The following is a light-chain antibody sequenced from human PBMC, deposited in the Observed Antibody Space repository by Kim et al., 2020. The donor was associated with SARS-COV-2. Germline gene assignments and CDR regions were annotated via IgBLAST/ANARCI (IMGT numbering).Light chain of an antibody. J-gene: IGLJ2*01. V-gene: IGLV1-40*01. CDR1: SSNIGAGYD. CDR2: GNS. CDR3: QSYDSSLSGVV. Sequence: RVPISCTGSSSNIGAGYDVHWYQQLPGTAPKLLIYGNSNRPSGVPDRFSGSKSGTSASLAITGLQAEDEADYYCQSYDSSLSGVVFGGGTKLTVL.